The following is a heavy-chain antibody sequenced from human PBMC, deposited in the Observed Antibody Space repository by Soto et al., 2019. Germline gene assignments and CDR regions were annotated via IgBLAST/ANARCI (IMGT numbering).Heavy chain of an antibody. CDR1: GFTFSSYA. CDR3: ARLNPIAAAFDY. CDR2: ISSNGGST. V-gene: IGHV3-64*01. J-gene: IGHJ4*02. Sequence: GGSLRLSWAASGFTFSSYAMHCVRQAPGKGLEYVSAISSNGGSTHYANSVKGRFSISRDNSKNTLYLQMGSLRAEDMAVYYCARLNPIAAAFDYWGQGTLVTVSS. D-gene: IGHD6-13*01.